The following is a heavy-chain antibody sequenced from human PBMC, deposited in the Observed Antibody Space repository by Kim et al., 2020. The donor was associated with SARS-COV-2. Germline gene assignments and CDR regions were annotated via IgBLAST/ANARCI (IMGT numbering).Heavy chain of an antibody. CDR2: ISYDGSNK. V-gene: IGHV3-30*18. Sequence: GGSLRLSCAASGFTFSSYGMHWVRQAPGKGLEWVAVISYDGSNKYYADSVKGRFTISRDNSKNTLYLQMNSLRAEDTAVYYCAKDVVKRVVAATPNWFDP. CDR3: AKDVVKRVVAATPNWFDP. CDR1: GFTFSSYG. J-gene: IGHJ5*02. D-gene: IGHD2-15*01.